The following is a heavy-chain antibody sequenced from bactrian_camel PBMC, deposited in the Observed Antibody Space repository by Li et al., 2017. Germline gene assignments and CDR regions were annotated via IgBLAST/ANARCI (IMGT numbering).Heavy chain of an antibody. CDR2: FSGDGTT. CDR3: KTVRYGGSAYACDLLA. D-gene: IGHD6*01. J-gene: IGHJ4*01. Sequence: HVQLVESGGGSVQTGESLRLSCTASGFTFADSDMGWYRRGPGNQCELLSTFSGDGTTYYSSSVKGRFTVSLDNAKNTVYLQMNSLKPEDTAMYFCKTVRYGGSAYACDLLAGARGPRSPSP. CDR1: GFTFADSD. V-gene: IGHV3S53*01.